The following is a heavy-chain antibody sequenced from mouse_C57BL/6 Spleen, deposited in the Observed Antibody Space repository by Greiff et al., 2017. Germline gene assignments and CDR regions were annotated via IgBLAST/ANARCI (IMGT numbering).Heavy chain of an antibody. CDR2: IDPSDSYT. Sequence: VQLQQSGAELVMPGASVKLSCKASGYTFTSYWMHWVKQRPGQGLEWIGEIDPSDSYTNYNQKFKGKSTLTVDKSSSTAYMQLSSLTSEDSAVYYCANGNYVFDYWGQGTTLTVSS. V-gene: IGHV1-69*01. CDR1: GYTFTSYW. J-gene: IGHJ2*01. D-gene: IGHD2-1*01. CDR3: ANGNYVFDY.